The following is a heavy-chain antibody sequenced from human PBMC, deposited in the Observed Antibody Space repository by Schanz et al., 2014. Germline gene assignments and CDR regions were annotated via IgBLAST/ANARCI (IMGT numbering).Heavy chain of an antibody. Sequence: QVQLQESGPGLVKPSQTLSLACAVSGGSISSGDSLWSWIRQPPGRGLEWMGYVFYSGTTSYNPSLRSGIRKSVDTSKNKTSLNLKSLTAADTAVYYCARGVRRYDILTGHYCVDSFDIWGQGTMVTVSS. D-gene: IGHD3-9*01. CDR3: ARGVRRYDILTGHYCVDSFDI. CDR1: GGSISSGDSL. V-gene: IGHV4-30-4*07. J-gene: IGHJ3*02. CDR2: VFYSGTT.